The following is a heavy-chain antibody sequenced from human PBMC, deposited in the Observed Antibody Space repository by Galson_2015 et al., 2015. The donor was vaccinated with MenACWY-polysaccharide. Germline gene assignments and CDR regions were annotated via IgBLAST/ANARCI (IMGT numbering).Heavy chain of an antibody. CDR1: GFTVSSNY. CDR3: AKDLADIVVVVAATPGAFDI. Sequence: SLRLSCAASGFTVSSNYMSWVRQAPGKGLEWVSVIYSGGSTYYADSVKGRFTISRDNSKNTLYLQMNSLRAEDTAVYYCAKDLADIVVVVAATPGAFDIWGQGTMVTVSS. CDR2: IYSGGST. V-gene: IGHV3-53*01. J-gene: IGHJ3*02. D-gene: IGHD2-15*01.